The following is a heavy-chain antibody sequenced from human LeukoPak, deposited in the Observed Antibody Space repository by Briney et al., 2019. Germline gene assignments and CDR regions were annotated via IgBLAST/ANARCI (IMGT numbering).Heavy chain of an antibody. CDR2: IYTSGST. V-gene: IGHV4-4*07. D-gene: IGHD3-3*01. CDR3: ARGRAIFGVVIPFFDY. Sequence: PSETLSLTCTVSGGSISSYYWSWIRQPAGKGLEWIGRIYTSGSTNYNPSLKSRVTMSVDTSKNQFSLKLSSVTAADTAVYYCARGRAIFGVVIPFFDYWGQGTLVTVSS. J-gene: IGHJ4*02. CDR1: GGSISSYY.